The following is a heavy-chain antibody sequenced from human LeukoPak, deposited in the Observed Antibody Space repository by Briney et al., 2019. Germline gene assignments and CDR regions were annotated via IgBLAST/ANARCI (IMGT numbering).Heavy chain of an antibody. V-gene: IGHV3-48*04. D-gene: IGHD6-13*01. CDR2: ISGSSSSSDGGAI. Sequence: GGSLRLSCTASGFTFSTYSMNWVRQAPGRGLEWVSYISGSSSSSDGGAIQYADSVKGRFTISRDNAKSTLYLQMDSLRVEDTALYYCARGIASSRSVAIDLWGRGTLVVVSS. J-gene: IGHJ4*02. CDR1: GFTFSTYS. CDR3: ARGIASSRSVAIDL.